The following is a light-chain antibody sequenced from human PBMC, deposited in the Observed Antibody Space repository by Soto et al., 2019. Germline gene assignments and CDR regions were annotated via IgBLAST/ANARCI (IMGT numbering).Light chain of an antibody. CDR2: EVS. CDR1: NSDVGAFEY. CDR3: SSYTGSTTVV. J-gene: IGLJ2*01. V-gene: IGLV2-14*01. Sequence: QSVLTQPASVSGSPGQSITISCTGTNSDVGAFEYVSWYQQHPGKAPKILIYEVSNRPSGVSNRFSGSKSGNTASLTISGLQAEDEADYYCSSYTGSTTVVFGGGTKVTV.